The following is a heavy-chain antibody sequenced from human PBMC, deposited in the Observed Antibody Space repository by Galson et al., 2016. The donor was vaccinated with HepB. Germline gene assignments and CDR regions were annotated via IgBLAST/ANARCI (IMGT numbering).Heavy chain of an antibody. Sequence: SVQVSCKASGDNFSGYSIHGARQAPVQGLEWMGRISPDSGDRKYAQKFQGRVTLTRDTTLNTAYMELSRLTSNDTAVYYCAKEHSPYSRTHDYRGQGSLPTVSS. J-gene: IGHJ4*02. D-gene: IGHD5-18*01. CDR1: GDNFSGYS. V-gene: IGHV1-2*06. CDR2: ISPDSGDR. CDR3: AKEHSPYSRTHDY.